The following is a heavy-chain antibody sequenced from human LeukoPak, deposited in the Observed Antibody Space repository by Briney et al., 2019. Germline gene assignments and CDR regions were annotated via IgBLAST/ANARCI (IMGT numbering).Heavy chain of an antibody. Sequence: SETLSLTCTVSGGSISSYFWIWIRQPPGKGLEWIGYIYYSGNTNSNPSLKSRVTISLDTSKNQFSLRLNSVTAADTAVYYCARAQTSIAARRVDFDYWGQGTLVTVSS. J-gene: IGHJ4*02. V-gene: IGHV4-59*01. D-gene: IGHD6-6*01. CDR1: GGSISSYF. CDR2: IYYSGNT. CDR3: ARAQTSIAARRVDFDY.